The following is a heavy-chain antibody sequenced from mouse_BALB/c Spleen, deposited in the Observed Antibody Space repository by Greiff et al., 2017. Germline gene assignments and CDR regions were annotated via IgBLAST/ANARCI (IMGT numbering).Heavy chain of an antibody. Sequence: QVQLKESGPGLVAPSQSLSITCTVSGFSLTDYGVNWVRQPPGKGLEWLGMIWGDGSTDYNSALKSRLSISKDNSKSQVFLKMNSLQTDDTARYYCARDKTFYIMDYWGQGTSVTVSS. CDR2: IWGDGST. J-gene: IGHJ4*01. V-gene: IGHV2-6-7*01. CDR3: ARDKTFYIMDY. CDR1: GFSLTDYG. D-gene: IGHD2-12*01.